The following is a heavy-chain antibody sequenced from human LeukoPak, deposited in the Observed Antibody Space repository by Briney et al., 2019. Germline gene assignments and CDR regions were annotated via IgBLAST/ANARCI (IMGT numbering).Heavy chain of an antibody. J-gene: IGHJ5*02. V-gene: IGHV4-59*01. Sequence: SETLSLTCTVSGGSISSYYWSWMRQPPGKGLEWIGHIYYSGSTNYNPSLKSRVTISVDTSKNQFSLKLSSVTAADTAVYYCARLRTGTTWFDPWGQGTLVTVSS. D-gene: IGHD1-1*01. CDR1: GGSISSYY. CDR2: IYYSGST. CDR3: ARLRTGTTWFDP.